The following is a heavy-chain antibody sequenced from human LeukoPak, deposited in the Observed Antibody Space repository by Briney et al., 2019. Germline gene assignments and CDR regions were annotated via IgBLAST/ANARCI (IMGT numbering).Heavy chain of an antibody. J-gene: IGHJ6*02. D-gene: IGHD3-10*01. V-gene: IGHV3-7*01. CDR3: ARVRTTGSYYGMDV. Sequence: PGGSLRLSCAASGFTFSSYGMHWVRQAPGKGLEWVANIKEDESEKYYVDSVKGRFTISRDNAQNSLNLQMNSLRVEDTAMYYCARVRTTGSYYGMDVWGQGTTVTVSS. CDR1: GFTFSSYG. CDR2: IKEDESEK.